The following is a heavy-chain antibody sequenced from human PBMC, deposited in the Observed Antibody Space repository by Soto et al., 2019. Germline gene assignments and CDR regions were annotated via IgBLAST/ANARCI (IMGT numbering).Heavy chain of an antibody. CDR2: IYYSGST. D-gene: IGHD3-22*01. V-gene: IGHV4-59*12. CDR3: ASFSHYDSSGYYY. CDR1: GGSISSYY. J-gene: IGHJ4*02. Sequence: SETLSLTCTVSGGSISSYYWSWIRQPPGKGLEWIGYIYYSGSTNYNPSLKSRVTISVDTSKNQFSLKLSSVTAADTAVYYCASFSHYDSSGYYYWGQGTLVTVSS.